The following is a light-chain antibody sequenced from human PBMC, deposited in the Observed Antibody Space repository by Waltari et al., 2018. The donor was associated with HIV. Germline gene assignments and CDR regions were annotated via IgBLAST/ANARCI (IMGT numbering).Light chain of an antibody. J-gene: IGKJ4*01. CDR2: GIS. V-gene: IGKV3-20*01. CDR3: QQYGSKPFT. Sequence: EVVLTQSPDTLSLSPGEGATLSCRASQTFKSNYLAWYQQKPGQAPRVLVYGISNRATGIPDGFGGSGFGTDLTLTISRLGLEDFAGYYCQQYGSKPFTFGGGTKGEF. CDR1: QTFKSNY.